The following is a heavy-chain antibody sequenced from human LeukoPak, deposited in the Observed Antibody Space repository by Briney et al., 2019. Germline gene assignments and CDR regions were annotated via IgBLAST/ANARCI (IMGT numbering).Heavy chain of an antibody. V-gene: IGHV4-59*01. CDR2: VYFSGST. Sequence: SETLSLTCTVSGGSISSYYWSWIRHPPGKGLECIGYVYFSGSTNYNPALKSRVTISIDTSKNQFSLELSSVTAADTAVYYCARAVVGQPLGHAFDVWGQGTMVTVSS. D-gene: IGHD2-15*01. J-gene: IGHJ3*01. CDR1: GGSISSYY. CDR3: ARAVVGQPLGHAFDV.